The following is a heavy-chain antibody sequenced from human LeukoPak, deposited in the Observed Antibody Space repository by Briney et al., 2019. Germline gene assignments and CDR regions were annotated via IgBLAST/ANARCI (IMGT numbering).Heavy chain of an antibody. CDR2: ISSSSSYT. CDR1: GFTFSSYA. V-gene: IGHV3-21*05. D-gene: IGHD3-10*01. J-gene: IGHJ3*02. CDR3: ARHLKLPYSSGSSGAFDI. Sequence: GGSLRLSCAASGFTFSSYAMSWVRQAPGKGLEWVSYISSSSSYTNYADSVKGRFTISRDKAKNSLYLQMNSLRAEDTAVYYCARHLKLPYSSGSSGAFDIWGQGTMVTVSS.